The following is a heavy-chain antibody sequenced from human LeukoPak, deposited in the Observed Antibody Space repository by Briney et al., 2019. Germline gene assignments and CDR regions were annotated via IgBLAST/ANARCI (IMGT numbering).Heavy chain of an antibody. CDR3: ARRPPSPGYYSGMDV. D-gene: IGHD6-6*01. Sequence: ASVKVSCKASGYTFTGYYMHWVRQAPGQGLEWMGWINPNSGGTNYAQKFQGRVTMTRDTSISTAYMELSRLRSDDTAVYYCARRPPSPGYYSGMDVWGQGTTVTVSS. J-gene: IGHJ6*02. CDR1: GYTFTGYY. CDR2: INPNSGGT. V-gene: IGHV1-2*02.